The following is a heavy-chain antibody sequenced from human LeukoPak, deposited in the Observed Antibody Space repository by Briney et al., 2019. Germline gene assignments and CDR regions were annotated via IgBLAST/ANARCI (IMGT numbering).Heavy chain of an antibody. CDR1: GFTFSSYG. CDR3: AKLYSSSSSLVY. V-gene: IGHV3-30*18. CDR2: ISYDESNK. Sequence: GGSLRLSCAASGFTFSSYGMHWGRQAPGKGLEWVAVISYDESNKYYADSVTGRFTISRDNSKNTLYLQMNSLRAEDTAVYYCAKLYSSSSSLVYWGQGTLVTVSS. D-gene: IGHD6-6*01. J-gene: IGHJ4*02.